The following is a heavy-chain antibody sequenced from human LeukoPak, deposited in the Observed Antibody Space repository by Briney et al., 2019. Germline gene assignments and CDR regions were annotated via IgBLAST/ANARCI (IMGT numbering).Heavy chain of an antibody. CDR1: GFTFRTSG. V-gene: IGHV3-23*01. J-gene: IGHJ4*02. CDR2: ISGSGGST. Sequence: GGSLRLSCAASGFTFRTSGMNWVRQAPGKGLEWVSAISGSGGSTYYADSVKGRFTISRDNSKNTLYLQMNSLRAEDTAVYYCAKSPTVVTRYFDYWGQGTLVTVSS. CDR3: AKSPTVVTRYFDY. D-gene: IGHD4-23*01.